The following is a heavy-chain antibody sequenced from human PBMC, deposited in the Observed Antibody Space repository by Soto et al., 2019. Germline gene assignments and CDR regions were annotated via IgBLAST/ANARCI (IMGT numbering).Heavy chain of an antibody. Sequence: QVQLVQSGAEVKKPGSSVKVSCKASGGTFSSYAISWVRQAPGQGLEWMGGIIPIFGTANYAQKFQGRVTITADESTRTAYMELSSLRSEDTAVYYCARSLGYCISTCCYHYYGMDVWGQGTTVTVSS. CDR1: GGTFSSYA. CDR3: ARSLGYCISTCCYHYYGMDV. D-gene: IGHD2-2*01. V-gene: IGHV1-69*12. J-gene: IGHJ6*02. CDR2: IIPIFGTA.